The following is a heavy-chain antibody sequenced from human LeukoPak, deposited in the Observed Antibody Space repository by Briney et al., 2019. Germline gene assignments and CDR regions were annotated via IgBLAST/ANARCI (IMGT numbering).Heavy chain of an antibody. CDR1: GGSISSNSYY. CDR3: ARHSSYYGNFDY. Sequence: SETLSLTCTVSGGSISSNSYYWGWIRQPPGKGLEWIGSIYHSGSSYYNPSLKSRVTISVDTSKNQFSLKLSSVTAADTAVYYCARHSSYYGNFDYWGQGTLVTVSS. D-gene: IGHD3-10*01. CDR2: IYHSGSS. V-gene: IGHV4-39*01. J-gene: IGHJ4*02.